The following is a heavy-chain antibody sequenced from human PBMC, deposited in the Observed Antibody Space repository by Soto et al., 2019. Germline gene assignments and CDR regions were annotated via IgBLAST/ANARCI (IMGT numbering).Heavy chain of an antibody. V-gene: IGHV4-31*03. CDR3: ARSFSVAAAGPFDF. CDR2: IYYSGST. Sequence: SETLSLTCSVSGGSISSGGYYWSWIRQHPGKGLEWIGYIYYSGSTYYNPSLKSRVTISVDTSKNQFSLKLSSVTAADTAVYYCARSFSVAAAGPFDFWGTRTLVTVSS. J-gene: IGHJ4*02. CDR1: GGSISSGGYY. D-gene: IGHD6-13*01.